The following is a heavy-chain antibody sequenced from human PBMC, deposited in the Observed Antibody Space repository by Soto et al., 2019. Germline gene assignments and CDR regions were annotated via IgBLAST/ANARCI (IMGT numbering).Heavy chain of an antibody. V-gene: IGHV4-59*01. CDR3: AGGWYYYDSSGYYEPNGVYYYYGMDV. Sequence: PSETLSLTCTVSGGSISSYYWSWIRQPPGKGLEWIGYIYYSGSTNYNPSLKSRVTISVDTSKNQFSLKLSSVTAADTAVYYCAGGWYYYDSSGYYEPNGVYYYYGMDVWGQGTTVT. D-gene: IGHD3-22*01. J-gene: IGHJ6*02. CDR2: IYYSGST. CDR1: GGSISSYY.